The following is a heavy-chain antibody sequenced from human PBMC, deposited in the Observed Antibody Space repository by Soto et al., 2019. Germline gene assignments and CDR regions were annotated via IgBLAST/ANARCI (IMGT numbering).Heavy chain of an antibody. D-gene: IGHD3-3*01. Sequence: QVQLVQSGAEVKKPGASVKVSCKASGYTFTSYAMHWVRQAPGQRLEWMGWINAGNGNTKYSQKFQGRVTITRDTSASTAYMELSSLRSEDTAIYYCARVSGFFRPGDSWGQGTLVTVSS. CDR2: INAGNGNT. J-gene: IGHJ4*02. CDR1: GYTFTSYA. V-gene: IGHV1-3*01. CDR3: ARVSGFFRPGDS.